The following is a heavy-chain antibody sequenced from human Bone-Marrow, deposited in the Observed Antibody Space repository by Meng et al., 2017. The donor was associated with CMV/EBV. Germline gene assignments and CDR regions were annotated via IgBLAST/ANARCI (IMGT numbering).Heavy chain of an antibody. Sequence: ASVKVSCKASGYTFTSYYMHWVRQAPGQGLEWMGIINPSGGSTSYAQKFQGRVTMTRDTSTSTVYMELSSLRSEDTAVYYCARDRSITMIVVDYYYGMDVWGQGTTVTGSS. CDR3: ARDRSITMIVVDYYYGMDV. V-gene: IGHV1-46*01. D-gene: IGHD3-22*01. J-gene: IGHJ6*01. CDR1: GYTFTSYY. CDR2: INPSGGST.